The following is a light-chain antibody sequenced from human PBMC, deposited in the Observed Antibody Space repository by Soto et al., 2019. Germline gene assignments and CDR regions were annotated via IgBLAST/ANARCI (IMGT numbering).Light chain of an antibody. V-gene: IGKV3-11*01. CDR1: QSVGTY. Sequence: EIVLTQSPASLSLSPGERATLSCSASQSVGTYLAWYQQKPGQAPRLLIYDASNRATGIPARFSGSGFGTDFTLTISNLEPEDFAVYYCHQRTNWPPFTFGPGTKVDIK. J-gene: IGKJ3*01. CDR3: HQRTNWPPFT. CDR2: DAS.